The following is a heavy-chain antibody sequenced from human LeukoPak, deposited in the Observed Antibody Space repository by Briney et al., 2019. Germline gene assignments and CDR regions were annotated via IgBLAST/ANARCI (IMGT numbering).Heavy chain of an antibody. CDR2: IYYSGST. V-gene: IGHV4-31*03. CDR1: GGSISSGGYY. CDR3: ARDPHYYGSGYFDY. Sequence: SQTLSLTCTVSGGSISSGGYYWSWIRQHPGKGLEWIGYIYYSGSTNYNPSLKSRVTMSVDTSKNQFSLKLSSVTAADTAVYYCARDPHYYGSGYFDYWGQGTLVTVSS. D-gene: IGHD3-10*01. J-gene: IGHJ4*02.